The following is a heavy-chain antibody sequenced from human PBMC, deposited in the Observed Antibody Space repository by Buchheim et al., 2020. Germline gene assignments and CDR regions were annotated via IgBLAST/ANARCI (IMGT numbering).Heavy chain of an antibody. CDR1: GFTFSSYS. CDR2: ISSSGSTI. Sequence: EVQLVESGGGLVQPGGSLRLSCAASGFTFSSYSMNWVRQAPGKGLEWVSYISSSGSTIYYADSVKGRFTISRDNAKNSLYLQMNSLRAEDTAVYYCARDGESDFWSGYYPYYYYYGMDVWGQGTT. J-gene: IGHJ6*02. CDR3: ARDGESDFWSGYYPYYYYYGMDV. D-gene: IGHD3-3*01. V-gene: IGHV3-48*04.